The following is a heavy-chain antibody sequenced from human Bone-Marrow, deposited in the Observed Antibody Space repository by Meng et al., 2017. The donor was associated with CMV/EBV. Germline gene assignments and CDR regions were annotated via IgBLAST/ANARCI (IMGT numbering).Heavy chain of an antibody. V-gene: IGHV3-30*04. CDR1: GFTFSSYA. J-gene: IGHJ4*02. D-gene: IGHD4/OR15-4a*01. Sequence: LSLTCAASGFTFSSYAMHWVRQAPGKGLEWVAVISYDGSNKYYADSVKGRFTISRDNSKNTLYLQMNSLRAEDTAVYYCARDAPMVVDLKFDYWGQGTLVTVSS. CDR2: ISYDGSNK. CDR3: ARDAPMVVDLKFDY.